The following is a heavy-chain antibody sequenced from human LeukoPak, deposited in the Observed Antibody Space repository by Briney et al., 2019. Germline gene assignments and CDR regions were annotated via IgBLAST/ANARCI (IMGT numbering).Heavy chain of an antibody. Sequence: PSETLSLTCPVSGGSISSYYWSWSRQPPGKGLDWIGYIYYTGSTNYNPSLKSRVTISVDTSKNQFSLKLSSVTAADTAVYYCARIFNWNGAGYFDYWGQGTLVTVSS. CDR3: ARIFNWNGAGYFDY. J-gene: IGHJ4*02. D-gene: IGHD1-1*01. CDR1: GGSISSYY. CDR2: IYYTGST. V-gene: IGHV4-59*01.